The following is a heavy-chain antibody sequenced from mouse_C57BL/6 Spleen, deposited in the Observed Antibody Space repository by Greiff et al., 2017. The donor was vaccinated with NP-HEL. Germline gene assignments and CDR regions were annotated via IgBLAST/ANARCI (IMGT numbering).Heavy chain of an antibody. CDR1: GFTFSNYW. Sequence: VQLKQSGGGLVQPGGSMKLSCVASGFTFSNYWMNWVRQSPEKGLEWVAQIRLKSDNYATHYAESVKGRFTISRDDSKSSVYLQMNNLRAEDTGIYYCTAFYYDYDGYAMDYWGQGTSVTVSS. CDR2: IRLKSDNYAT. D-gene: IGHD2-4*01. V-gene: IGHV6-3*01. J-gene: IGHJ4*01. CDR3: TAFYYDYDGYAMDY.